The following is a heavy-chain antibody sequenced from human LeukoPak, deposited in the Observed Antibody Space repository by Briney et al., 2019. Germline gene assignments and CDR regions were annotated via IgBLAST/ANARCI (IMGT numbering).Heavy chain of an antibody. J-gene: IGHJ4*02. CDR3: ARAPDYGDYLDY. D-gene: IGHD4-17*01. Sequence: SETLSLTCTVSGGSISSYYWNWIRQPPGKGLEWIGYISYSGSTNYNPSLKSRVTISLDTSEHQFSLKLSSVTAADTAVYYCARAPDYGDYLDYWGQGTLVTVSS. CDR2: ISYSGST. CDR1: GGSISSYY. V-gene: IGHV4-59*01.